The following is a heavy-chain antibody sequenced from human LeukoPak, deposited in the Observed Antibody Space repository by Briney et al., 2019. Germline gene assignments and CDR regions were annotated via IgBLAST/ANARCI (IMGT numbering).Heavy chain of an antibody. CDR1: GGSFSGYY. CDR2: INHSGST. D-gene: IGHD6-19*01. CDR3: ARDEQWLDYYYYMDV. V-gene: IGHV4-34*01. Sequence: PSETLSLTCAVYGGSFSGYYWSWIRQPPGKGLEWIGEINHSGSTNYNPSLKSRVTISVDTSKNQFSLKLSSVTAADTAVYYCARDEQWLDYYYYMDVWGKGTTVTVSS. J-gene: IGHJ6*03.